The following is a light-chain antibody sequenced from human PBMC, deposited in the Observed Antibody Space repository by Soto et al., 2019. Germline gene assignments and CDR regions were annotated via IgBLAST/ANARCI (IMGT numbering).Light chain of an antibody. Sequence: ETVMTQSPATLSVSPGERATLSVSTGQSISNNLAWYQQNPGQATRILIYGATTSATGIPSRFSGSGSGTEFTLTISSLQSEDFAVYYCQQYNNWHLTFGGGTKVEIK. CDR3: QQYNNWHLT. CDR1: QSISNN. V-gene: IGKV3-15*01. J-gene: IGKJ4*01. CDR2: GAT.